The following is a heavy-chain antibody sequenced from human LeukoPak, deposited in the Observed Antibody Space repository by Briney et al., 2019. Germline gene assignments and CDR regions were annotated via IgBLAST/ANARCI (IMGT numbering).Heavy chain of an antibody. CDR2: ISWDGGST. CDR1: GFTFSSYE. D-gene: IGHD6-13*01. J-gene: IGHJ4*02. CDR3: AWESAAGTFDY. Sequence: GGSLRLSCAASGFTFSSYEMNWVRQAPGKGLEWVSLISWDGGSTYYADSVKGRFTISRDNSKNTLYLQMNSLRVEDTAVYFCAWESAAGTFDYWGQGTLVTVSS. V-gene: IGHV3-23*01.